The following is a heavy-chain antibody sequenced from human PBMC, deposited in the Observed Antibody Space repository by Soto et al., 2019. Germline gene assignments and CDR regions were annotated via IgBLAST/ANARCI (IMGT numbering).Heavy chain of an antibody. J-gene: IGHJ6*01. Sequence: QVQLVQSGAEVKKPGSSVTVSCKASGGTFGNSAISWVRQAPGQGLEWMGGIIPIFPTPDYAQKFQGRVTITADESTSTAYMALTSPRSEETAVYYWARDKVRLKFSGKYFYAMDLWGQGAPVTSPS. CDR1: GGTFGNSA. CDR2: IIPIFPTP. D-gene: IGHD6-25*01. V-gene: IGHV1-69*12. CDR3: ARDKVRLKFSGKYFYAMDL.